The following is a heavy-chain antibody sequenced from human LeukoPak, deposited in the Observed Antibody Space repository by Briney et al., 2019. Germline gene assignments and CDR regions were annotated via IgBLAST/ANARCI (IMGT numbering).Heavy chain of an antibody. CDR3: ARGVYYDSSGYYYRFDY. D-gene: IGHD3-22*01. J-gene: IGHJ4*02. CDR1: GGSISSSSYY. CDR2: IYTSGST. V-gene: IGHV4-61*02. Sequence: SETLSLTCTVSGGSISSSSYYWSWIRQPAGKGLEWIGRIYTSGSTNYNLSLKSRVTMSVDTSKNQFSLKLSSVTAADTAVYYCARGVYYDSSGYYYRFDYWGQGTLVTVSS.